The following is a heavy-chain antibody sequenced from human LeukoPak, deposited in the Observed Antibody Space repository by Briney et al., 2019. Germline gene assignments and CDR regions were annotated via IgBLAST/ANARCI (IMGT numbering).Heavy chain of an antibody. Sequence: GGSLRLSCAASGFTFSSYWMSWVRQAPGKGLEWVANIKQDGREKYYVDSVKGRFTISRDNAKNSLYLQMNSLRAEDTAVYYCARVYDILTGYLYYFDYWGQGTLVTVSS. J-gene: IGHJ4*02. CDR2: IKQDGREK. CDR1: GFTFSSYW. D-gene: IGHD3-9*01. V-gene: IGHV3-7*03. CDR3: ARVYDILTGYLYYFDY.